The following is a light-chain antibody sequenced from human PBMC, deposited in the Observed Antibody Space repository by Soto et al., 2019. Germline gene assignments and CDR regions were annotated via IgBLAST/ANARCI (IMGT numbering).Light chain of an antibody. CDR2: GAS. CDR3: LQDYNYPHT. V-gene: IGKV1-6*01. Sequence: AIQMTQSPSSLSASVGDRVTITCRASQGIRSDLGWYQQKPGIAPKLLIYGASTLQSGVPSRFSGSGSGTDFTLTISSRQPEDFATYYCLQDYNYPHTFGQGTKLEIK. J-gene: IGKJ2*01. CDR1: QGIRSD.